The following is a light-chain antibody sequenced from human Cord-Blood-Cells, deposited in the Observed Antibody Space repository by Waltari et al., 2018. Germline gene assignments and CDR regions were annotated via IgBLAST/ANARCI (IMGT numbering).Light chain of an antibody. V-gene: IGKV3D-15*01. J-gene: IGKJ5*01. CDR1: QSVRSN. CDR3: QQYNTWPT. Sequence: IVMTQSPATLSVSPGERATLSCRASQSVRSNLAWYQQKPGQAPRLLSCGASTKATGIPARFSGSGSGTEFTLTISSLQSEDFAVYYCQQYNTWPTFGQGTRLEIK. CDR2: GAS.